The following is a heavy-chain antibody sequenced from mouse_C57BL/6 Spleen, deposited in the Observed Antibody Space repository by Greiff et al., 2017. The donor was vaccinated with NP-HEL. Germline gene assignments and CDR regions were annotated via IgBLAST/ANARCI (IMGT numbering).Heavy chain of an antibody. V-gene: IGHV1-42*01. J-gene: IGHJ1*03. CDR1: GYSFTGYY. Sequence: EVQLQQSGPELVKPGASVKISCKASGYSFTGYYMNWVKQSPEKSLEWIGEINPSTGGTTYNQKFKAKATLTVDKSSSTAYMQLKSLTSEDSAVYYCAIHYYGSSLNWYIDVWGTGTTVTVSS. CDR2: INPSTGGT. CDR3: AIHYYGSSLNWYIDV. D-gene: IGHD1-1*01.